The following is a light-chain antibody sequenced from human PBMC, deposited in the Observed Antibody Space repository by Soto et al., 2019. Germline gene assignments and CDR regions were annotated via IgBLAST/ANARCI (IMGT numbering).Light chain of an antibody. J-gene: IGKJ1*01. CDR2: DAS. Sequence: DIQMTQSPSTLSASIGDRVTITCRASQTISEWLAWYQQKPGKAPKVLIYDASSLESGVPARFSGSGSGTEFTLTISSLQPDDFETYYCQQYNSSPWTLGQGTKVDI. V-gene: IGKV1-5*01. CDR1: QTISEW. CDR3: QQYNSSPWT.